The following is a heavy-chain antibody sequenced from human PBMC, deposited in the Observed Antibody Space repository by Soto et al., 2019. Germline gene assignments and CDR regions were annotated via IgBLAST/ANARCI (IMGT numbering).Heavy chain of an antibody. CDR3: ARGPCSGGSCYFDY. CDR2: VSSVSSFI. V-gene: IGHV3-21*06. D-gene: IGHD2-15*01. J-gene: IGHJ4*02. Sequence: GGSLRLSCAASGFTFSTYSMNWVRQAPGKGLEWVSSVSSVSSFIFYSVSVKGRFTISRDNVKNSLYLHMDSLRAEDTAVYYCARGPCSGGSCYFDYWGQGTLVTVSS. CDR1: GFTFSTYS.